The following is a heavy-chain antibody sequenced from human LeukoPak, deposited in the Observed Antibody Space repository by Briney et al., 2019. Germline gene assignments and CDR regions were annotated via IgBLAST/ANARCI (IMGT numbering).Heavy chain of an antibody. Sequence: GGSLRLSCAASGFTFSSYSMNWVRQAPGKGLEWVSYISSSSSTIYYADSVKGRFTISRDNAKNSLYLQMNSLRAEDTAVYYCARDLRFGDSHAFDIWGQGTMVTVSS. CDR3: ARDLRFGDSHAFDI. V-gene: IGHV3-48*04. J-gene: IGHJ3*02. CDR2: ISSSSSTI. CDR1: GFTFSSYS. D-gene: IGHD3-10*01.